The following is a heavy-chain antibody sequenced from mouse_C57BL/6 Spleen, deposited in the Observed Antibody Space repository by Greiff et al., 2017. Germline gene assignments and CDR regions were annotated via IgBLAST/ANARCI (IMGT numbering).Heavy chain of an antibody. V-gene: IGHV1-82*01. CDR3: ARTPYGYYDYYAMDY. CDR2: IYPGDGDT. D-gene: IGHD2-3*01. Sequence: QVQLQQSGPELVKPGASVKISCKASGYAFSSSWMNWVKQRPGKGLEWIGRIYPGDGDTNYNGKFKGKATLTADKSSSTAYMQLSSLTSEDSAVYFCARTPYGYYDYYAMDYWGQGTSVTVSS. J-gene: IGHJ4*01. CDR1: GYAFSSSW.